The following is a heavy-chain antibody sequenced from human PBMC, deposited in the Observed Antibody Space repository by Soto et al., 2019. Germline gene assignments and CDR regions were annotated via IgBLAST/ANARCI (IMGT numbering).Heavy chain of an antibody. D-gene: IGHD1-7*01. V-gene: IGHV1-69*14. J-gene: IGHJ6*02. CDR1: GGTFSSYA. CDR3: ANHSITGTWVYYYGMDV. Sequence: QVQLVQSGAEVKKPGSSVKVSCTASGGTFSSYAISWVRQAPGQGLEWMGGIIPIFGTANYAQKFQGRVTITADKATSTAYMELSSLRSEDTVVYFCANHSITGTWVYYYGMDVWGQGTTVTVSS. CDR2: IIPIFGTA.